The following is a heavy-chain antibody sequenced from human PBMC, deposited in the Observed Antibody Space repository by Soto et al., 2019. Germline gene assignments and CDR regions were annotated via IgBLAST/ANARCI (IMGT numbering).Heavy chain of an antibody. CDR3: AKGAWLDY. V-gene: IGHV3-23*01. D-gene: IGHD5-12*01. CDR2: VRGRDGST. J-gene: IGHJ4*02. CDR1: GFTFTTFD. Sequence: EVQLLESGGGLVQPGASLRLSCAASGFTFTTFDMSWARQAPGKGLEWVSVVRGRDGSTSYADSLKGRFTISKDSSKNTLYLQMNRLSAEDTALYYCAKGAWLDYWAREPWSPSHQ.